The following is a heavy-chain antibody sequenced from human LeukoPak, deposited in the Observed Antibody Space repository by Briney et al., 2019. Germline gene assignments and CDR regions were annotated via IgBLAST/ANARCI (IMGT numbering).Heavy chain of an antibody. CDR1: GFTFSSYA. V-gene: IGHV3-23*01. CDR3: XXXXXXWXXXXXXXX. CDR2: ISGSGGST. Sequence: GGSLRLSCAASGFTFSSYAMSWVRQAPGKGLEWVSAISGSGGSTYYADSVKGRFTISRDNSKNTLYLQMNSLRAEDTALYYCXXXXXXWXXXXXXXXWGQGTLVXVS. J-gene: IGHJ4*02.